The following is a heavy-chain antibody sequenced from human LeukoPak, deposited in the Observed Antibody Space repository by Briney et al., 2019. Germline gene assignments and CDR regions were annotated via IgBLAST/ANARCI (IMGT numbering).Heavy chain of an antibody. Sequence: GASVKVSCKASGYTFTSYGISWVRQALGQGLEWMGWISAYNGNTNYAQKLQGRVTMTTDTSTSTAYMELRSLRSDDTAVYYCARGPWNYLYYYYMDVWGKGTTVTVSS. D-gene: IGHD1-7*01. J-gene: IGHJ6*03. V-gene: IGHV1-18*01. CDR1: GYTFTSYG. CDR2: ISAYNGNT. CDR3: ARGPWNYLYYYYMDV.